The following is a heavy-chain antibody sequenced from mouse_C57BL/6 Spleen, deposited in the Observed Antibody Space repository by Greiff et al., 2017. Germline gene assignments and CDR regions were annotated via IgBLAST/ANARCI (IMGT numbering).Heavy chain of an antibody. V-gene: IGHV1-69*01. D-gene: IGHD1-1*02. Sequence: QVQLQQPGAELVMPGASVKLSCKASGYTFTSYWMHWVKQRPGQGLEWIGEIDPSDSYTTYNQKFKGKSTLTVDKSSSTAYMQLSSLTSEDSAVYYCARYHYEGDYWGQGTSVTVSS. CDR1: GYTFTSYW. CDR3: ARYHYEGDY. CDR2: IDPSDSYT. J-gene: IGHJ4*01.